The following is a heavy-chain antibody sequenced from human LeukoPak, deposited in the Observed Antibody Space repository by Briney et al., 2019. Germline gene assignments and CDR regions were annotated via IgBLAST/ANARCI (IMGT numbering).Heavy chain of an antibody. J-gene: IGHJ4*02. D-gene: IGHD6-13*01. CDR2: IRNDGSNK. CDR1: GFTFNTYG. Sequence: GGSLRLSCAASGFTFNTYGMYWVRQAPGKGLEWVAFIRNDGSNKYYADSVEGRFTISRDNSKNTLYLQMNSLRADDTAVYYCAKDRVAAAGPYVADYWGQGTLVTVSS. CDR3: AKDRVAAAGPYVADY. V-gene: IGHV3-30*02.